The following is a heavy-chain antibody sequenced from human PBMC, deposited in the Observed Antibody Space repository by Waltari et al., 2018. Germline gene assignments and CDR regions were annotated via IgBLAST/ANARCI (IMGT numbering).Heavy chain of an antibody. D-gene: IGHD3-10*01. Sequence: QVQLVQSGAEVKKPGSSVKVSCKASGGTFSSYAISWVRQAPGQGLEWMGGIIPIPGIANYAQKFQGRVTITADESTSTAYMELSSLRSEDTAVYYCARGGYYYGSGSYYNSYYYYMDVWGKGTTVTVSS. CDR3: ARGGYYYGSGSYYNSYYYYMDV. J-gene: IGHJ6*03. CDR1: GGTFSSYA. CDR2: IIPIPGIA. V-gene: IGHV1-69*04.